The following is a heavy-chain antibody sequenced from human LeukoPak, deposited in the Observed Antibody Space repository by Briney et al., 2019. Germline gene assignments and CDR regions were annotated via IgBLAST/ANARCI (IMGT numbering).Heavy chain of an antibody. CDR1: GYTFTSYH. CDR3: ARARVMATILPYFDY. V-gene: IGHV1-46*01. D-gene: IGHD5-24*01. CDR2: INPSGGGT. Sequence: VASVKVSCKASGYTFTSYHMHWVRQAPGHGLEWMGLINPSGGGTSYAQKFQGRVTMTSDTSTSTVYMELSSLRSEDTSVYYCARARVMATILPYFDYWGQGTLVIVSS. J-gene: IGHJ4*02.